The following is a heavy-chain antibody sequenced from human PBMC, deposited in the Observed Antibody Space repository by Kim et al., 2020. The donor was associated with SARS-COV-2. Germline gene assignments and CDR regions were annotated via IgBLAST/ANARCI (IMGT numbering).Heavy chain of an antibody. J-gene: IGHJ6*02. CDR3: ARQDRDPKDYYGMDV. Sequence: PSLRSRVPISVDTSKNQFSLKLSSVTAADTAVYYCARQDRDPKDYYGMDVWGQGTTVTVSS. V-gene: IGHV4-39*01.